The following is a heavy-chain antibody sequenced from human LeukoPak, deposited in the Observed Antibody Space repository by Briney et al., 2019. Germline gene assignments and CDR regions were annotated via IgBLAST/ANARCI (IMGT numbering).Heavy chain of an antibody. CDR3: ARDQEAYHYL. D-gene: IGHD1-14*01. J-gene: IGHJ5*02. V-gene: IGHV4-59*01. CDR2: IYYSGST. Sequence: SETLSLTCTVSGGSISSYYWSWIRQPPGKGLEWIGYIYYSGSTNYNPSLKSRVTISVDTSKNQFSLKLSSVTAADTAVYYCARDQEAYHYLWGQGTLVTVSS. CDR1: GGSISSYY.